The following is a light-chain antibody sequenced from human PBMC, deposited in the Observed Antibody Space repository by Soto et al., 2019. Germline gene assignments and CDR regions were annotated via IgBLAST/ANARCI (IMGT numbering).Light chain of an antibody. CDR1: SGSIDSNF. CDR3: QSYDSSILV. CDR2: EDH. J-gene: IGLJ3*02. Sequence: NFMLTQPHSVSESPGKTVTISCTRSSGSIDSNFVQWYQQRPGSAPTTVIYEDHQRPSGVPDRFSGSIDSSSNSASLTISGLKTEHEADYYCQSYDSSILVFGGGTKLTVL. V-gene: IGLV6-57*03.